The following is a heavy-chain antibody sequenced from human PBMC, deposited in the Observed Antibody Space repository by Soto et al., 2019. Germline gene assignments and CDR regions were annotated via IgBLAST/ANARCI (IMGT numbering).Heavy chain of an antibody. CDR2: IIPLFGTA. V-gene: IGHV1-69*01. CDR3: ATELGENPASPFDA. J-gene: IGHJ4*02. Sequence: QVQLAQSGAEVKKPGSSVKVSCQASGVTFSSETLGWVRQAPGQGLEWVGGIIPLFGTASYAQKFQGRVTITADESTSTVYMELSSLRSDDTAVYFCATELGENPASPFDAWGQGTLLTVSS. CDR1: GVTFSSET. D-gene: IGHD3-10*01.